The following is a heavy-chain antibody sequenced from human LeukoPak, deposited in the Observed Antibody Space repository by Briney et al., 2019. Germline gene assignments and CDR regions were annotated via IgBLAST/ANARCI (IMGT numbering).Heavy chain of an antibody. J-gene: IGHJ4*02. D-gene: IGHD4-17*01. Sequence: ASVKVSCKASGYTFTSYDINWVRQATGQGLEWMGWMNPNSGNTGYAQKFQGRVTMTRNTSISTAYMELSSLRSEDTAVYYCARHRYSYGDSPFDYWGQGTLVTVSS. CDR2: MNPNSGNT. CDR3: ARHRYSYGDSPFDY. V-gene: IGHV1-8*01. CDR1: GYTFTSYD.